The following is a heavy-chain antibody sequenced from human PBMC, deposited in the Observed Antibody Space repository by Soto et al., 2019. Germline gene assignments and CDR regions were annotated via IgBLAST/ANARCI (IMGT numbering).Heavy chain of an antibody. CDR1: GASISSSTFY. CDR2: DYYSGSA. Sequence: QLQLQESGPGLVKPSETLSLTCTVSGASISSSTFYWGWIRQPPGKGLEWIGTDYYSGSAYYNPSLRSRLTISVDTSKNQFSLKLSSVTAADTALYYCVRHAPYRSGWANRNDYWGQGTLVTVSS. D-gene: IGHD6-19*01. V-gene: IGHV4-39*01. CDR3: VRHAPYRSGWANRNDY. J-gene: IGHJ4*02.